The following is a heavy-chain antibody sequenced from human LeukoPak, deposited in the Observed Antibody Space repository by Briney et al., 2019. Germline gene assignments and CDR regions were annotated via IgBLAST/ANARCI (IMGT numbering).Heavy chain of an antibody. V-gene: IGHV3-30*02. CDR2: IRYDGSNK. J-gene: IGHJ6*02. CDR3: AKVPVGYCSSTTCWFMDV. Sequence: PGGSLRLSCAAPGFTFSSYDMHWVRQAPGKGLEWVAFIRYDGSNKYYADSVKGRFTISRDNSKNTLYLQMNSLRAEDTAVYYCAKVPVGYCSSTTCWFMDVWGQGTTVTVSS. CDR1: GFTFSSYD. D-gene: IGHD2-2*01.